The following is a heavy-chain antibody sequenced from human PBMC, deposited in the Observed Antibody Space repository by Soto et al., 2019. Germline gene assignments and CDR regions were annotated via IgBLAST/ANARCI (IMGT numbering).Heavy chain of an antibody. CDR2: ISSSGSTT. CDR1: GFTFSDYY. Sequence: GGSLRLSCAASGFTFSDYYMSWIRQAPGKGLEWVSYISSSGSTTYYADSVKGRFTISRDNAKNSLYLQMNSLRAEDTAVYYCAREPYCSGGSCYSYYFDYWGQGTLVTVSS. V-gene: IGHV3-11*01. D-gene: IGHD2-15*01. CDR3: AREPYCSGGSCYSYYFDY. J-gene: IGHJ4*02.